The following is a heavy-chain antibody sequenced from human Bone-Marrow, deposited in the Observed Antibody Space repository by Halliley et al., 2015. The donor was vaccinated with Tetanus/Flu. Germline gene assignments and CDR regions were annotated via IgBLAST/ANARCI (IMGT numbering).Heavy chain of an antibody. D-gene: IGHD3-10*01. Sequence: CVSVIDTAGDTYYPGSVKCRFTISRENAKNSLYLQMNSLRAEDTAVYYCAREGKGQSGAFDVWGQGTMVTVSS. CDR2: IDTAGDT. J-gene: IGHJ3*01. V-gene: IGHV3-13*01. CDR3: AREGKGQSGAFDV.